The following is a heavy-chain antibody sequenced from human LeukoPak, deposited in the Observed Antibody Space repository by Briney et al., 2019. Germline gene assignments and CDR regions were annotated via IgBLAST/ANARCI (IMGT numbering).Heavy chain of an antibody. CDR2: IYYSGST. J-gene: IGHJ5*02. V-gene: IGHV4-59*01. Sequence: SETLSLTCTVSGGSISSYYWSWIRQPPGKGLEWIGYIYYSGSTNYNPSLKSRVTISVDTSKNQFSLKLSSVTAADTAVYYCARDRSVGGSYGPNWFDPWGQGTLVTVSS. CDR1: GGSISSYY. CDR3: ARDRSVGGSYGPNWFDP. D-gene: IGHD1-26*01.